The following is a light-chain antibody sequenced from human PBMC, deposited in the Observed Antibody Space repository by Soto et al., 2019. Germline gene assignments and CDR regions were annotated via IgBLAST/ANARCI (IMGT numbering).Light chain of an antibody. V-gene: IGKV3-11*01. Sequence: EIVLTQSPATLSLSPGERATLSCRASQSVSSYLAWYQQKPGQAPRLLIYDASNRATGIPARFSGSGSGTDFTLKISSLEPEDFAVYYCQPRSNWPSFGPGTKVDIK. CDR3: QPRSNWPS. CDR2: DAS. J-gene: IGKJ3*01. CDR1: QSVSSY.